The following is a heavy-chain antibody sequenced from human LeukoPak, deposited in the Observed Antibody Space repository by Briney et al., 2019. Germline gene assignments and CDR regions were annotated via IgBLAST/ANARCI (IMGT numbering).Heavy chain of an antibody. V-gene: IGHV3-30*18. CDR1: GFTFSSYG. D-gene: IGHD6-19*01. Sequence: GGSLRLSCAASGFTFSSYGMHWVRQAPGKGLEWVAVISYDGSNKYYADSVKGRFTISRDNSKNTLYLQMNSLRAEDTAVYYCAKGHRVRAGSVDYWGQGTLVTVSS. J-gene: IGHJ4*02. CDR3: AKGHRVRAGSVDY. CDR2: ISYDGSNK.